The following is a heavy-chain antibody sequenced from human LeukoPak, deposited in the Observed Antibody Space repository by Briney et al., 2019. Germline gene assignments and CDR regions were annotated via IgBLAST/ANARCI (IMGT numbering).Heavy chain of an antibody. CDR2: IIPILGIA. CDR3: ARDRNHYYGSGSYYNGYYYYGMDV. V-gene: IGHV1-69*04. Sequence: EASVKVSCKASGGTFSSYAISWVRQAPGQGLEWMGRIIPILGIANYAQKFQGRVTITADKSTNTAYMELSSLRSEDTAVYYCARDRNHYYGSGSYYNGYYYYGMDVWGQGTTVTVSS. J-gene: IGHJ6*02. CDR1: GGTFSSYA. D-gene: IGHD3-10*01.